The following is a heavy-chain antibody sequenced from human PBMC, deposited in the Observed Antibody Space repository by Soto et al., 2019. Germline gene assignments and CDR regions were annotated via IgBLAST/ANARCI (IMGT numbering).Heavy chain of an antibody. CDR3: ARGSIVATSGDAFDI. Sequence: GGSLRLSCAASGFTFSSYDMHWVRQATGKGLECVSAIGTAGDTYYPGSVKGRFTISRENAKNSLYLQMNSLRAGDTAVYYCARGSIVATSGDAFDIWGQGTMVTVSS. J-gene: IGHJ3*02. D-gene: IGHD5-12*01. V-gene: IGHV3-13*01. CDR1: GFTFSSYD. CDR2: IGTAGDT.